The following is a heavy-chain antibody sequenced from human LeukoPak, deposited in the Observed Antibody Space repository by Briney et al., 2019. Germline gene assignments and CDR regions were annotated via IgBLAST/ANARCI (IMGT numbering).Heavy chain of an antibody. CDR2: ISDNGGRT. CDR3: ARDGKAVAGTSIEAFDI. CDR1: GFTFSGYA. V-gene: IGHV3-23*01. J-gene: IGHJ3*02. Sequence: GGSLRLSCAASGFTFSGYAMSWVRQAPGKGLEWVSTISDNGGRTYYADSVKGRFTISRDNSKNTLYLQMNSLRAEDTAVYYCARDGKAVAGTSIEAFDIWGQGTMVTVSP. D-gene: IGHD6-19*01.